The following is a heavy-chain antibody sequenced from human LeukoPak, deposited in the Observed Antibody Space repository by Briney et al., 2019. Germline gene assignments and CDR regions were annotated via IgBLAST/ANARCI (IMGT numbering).Heavy chain of an antibody. Sequence: GGSLRLSCAASGFTSDDYAMHWVRQAPGKGLEWVSGISWNSGSIGYADSVKGRFTISRDNAKNSLYLQMNSLRAEDTALYYCAKDMALVGASGAFDIWGQGTMVTVSS. CDR3: AKDMALVGASGAFDI. V-gene: IGHV3-9*02. CDR2: ISWNSGSI. J-gene: IGHJ3*02. D-gene: IGHD1-26*01. CDR1: GFTSDDYA.